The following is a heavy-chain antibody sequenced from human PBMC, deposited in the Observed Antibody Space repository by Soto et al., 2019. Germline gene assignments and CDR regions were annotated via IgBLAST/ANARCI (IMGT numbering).Heavy chain of an antibody. J-gene: IGHJ6*02. CDR3: ARDYHCTNGVCYTEGYYYYYGMDV. D-gene: IGHD2-8*01. V-gene: IGHV4-34*01. CDR2: INHSGST. Sequence: SETLSLTCAVYGGSFSGYYWSWIRQPPGKGLEWIGEINHSGSTNYNPSLKSRVTISVDTSKNQFSLKLSSVTAADTAVYYCARDYHCTNGVCYTEGYYYYYGMDVWGQGTTVTVSS. CDR1: GGSFSGYY.